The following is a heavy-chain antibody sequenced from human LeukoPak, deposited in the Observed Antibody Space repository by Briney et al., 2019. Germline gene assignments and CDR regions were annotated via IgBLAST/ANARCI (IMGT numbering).Heavy chain of an antibody. Sequence: ASVKVSCKASGYTFTGYYMHWVRQAPGQGLEWMGRIIPILGIANYAQKFQGRVTITADKSTSTAYMELSSLRSEDTAVYYCARESYYGSGSYYNSQYYWGQGTLVTVSS. J-gene: IGHJ4*02. D-gene: IGHD3-10*01. CDR1: GYTFTGYY. V-gene: IGHV1-69*04. CDR2: IIPILGIA. CDR3: ARESYYGSGSYYNSQYY.